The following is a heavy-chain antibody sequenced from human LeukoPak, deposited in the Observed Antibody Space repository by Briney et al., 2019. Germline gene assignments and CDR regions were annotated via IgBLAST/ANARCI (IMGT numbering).Heavy chain of an antibody. CDR1: GFTFSSYS. CDR2: IRSDGSSN. Sequence: GGSVRLSCAVSGFTFSSYSMNWVRQAPGKGLEWVTFIRSDGSSNYYGDSVKGRFTLSRDNFKNTLSLQMNSLRAEDTAVYYCVRDRDWGFDYWGQGTLVTVSS. D-gene: IGHD3/OR15-3a*01. J-gene: IGHJ4*02. V-gene: IGHV3-30*02. CDR3: VRDRDWGFDY.